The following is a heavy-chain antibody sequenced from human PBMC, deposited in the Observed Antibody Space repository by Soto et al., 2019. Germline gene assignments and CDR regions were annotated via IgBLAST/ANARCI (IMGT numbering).Heavy chain of an antibody. CDR3: ARALPYADSEPDYLDS. CDR1: NFRFKSFA. CDR2: ISYDCGSE. V-gene: IGHV3-30-3*01. J-gene: IGHJ4*02. Sequence: VQLEESGGDVVQPGRALTLSCAASNFRFKSFAMHWVRQAPGNGLEWVARISYDCGSEYYADSATGRFTISRDNSQDTLHLHRTNLRDDDPAVYSCARALPYADSEPDYLDSWGQGTLVTVSS. D-gene: IGHD4-17*01.